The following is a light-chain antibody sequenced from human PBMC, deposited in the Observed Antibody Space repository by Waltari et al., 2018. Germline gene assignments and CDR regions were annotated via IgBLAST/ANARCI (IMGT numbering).Light chain of an antibody. J-gene: IGKJ3*01. V-gene: IGKV1-12*01. CDR2: DTS. CDR1: QDISSR. CDR3: QQGGSFPFT. Sequence: DIQMTQSPSSVSASVGDRVTVTCRASQDISSRLAWYQQQPGKAPRLLIYDTSTLQSGVPSRFSGSGSGTDFTLTISSLPPEDSATYSCQQGGSFPFTFGPGTKVNI.